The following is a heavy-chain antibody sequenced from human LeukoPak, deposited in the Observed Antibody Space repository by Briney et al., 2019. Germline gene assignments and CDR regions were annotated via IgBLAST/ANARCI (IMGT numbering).Heavy chain of an antibody. V-gene: IGHV4-59*12. CDR1: GGSISSYY. CDR2: IYYSGST. Sequence: SETLSLTCTVSGGSISSYYWSWIRQPPGKGLEWIGYIYYSGSTYYNPSLKSRVTISVDRSKNQFSLKLSSVTAADTAVYYCASEGGSGWYVGYFDYWGQGTLVTVSS. CDR3: ASEGGSGWYVGYFDY. J-gene: IGHJ4*02. D-gene: IGHD6-19*01.